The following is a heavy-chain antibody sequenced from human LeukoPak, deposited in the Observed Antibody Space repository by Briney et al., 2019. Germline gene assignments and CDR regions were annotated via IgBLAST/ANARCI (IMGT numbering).Heavy chain of an antibody. CDR3: ARGSSSSGWFTIIYYYYYYMDV. Sequence: ASVKVSCKASGYTFTSYGISWVRQAPGQGLEWMGWIRAYNGNTNYAQKLQGRVTITTDTSTSTAYMALRSLRSDDTAVYYCARGSSSSGWFTIIYYYYYYMDVWGKGTTVTVSS. J-gene: IGHJ6*03. D-gene: IGHD6-19*01. V-gene: IGHV1-18*01. CDR2: IRAYNGNT. CDR1: GYTFTSYG.